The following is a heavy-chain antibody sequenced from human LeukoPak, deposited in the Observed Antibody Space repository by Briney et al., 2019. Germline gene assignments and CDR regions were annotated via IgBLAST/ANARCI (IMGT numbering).Heavy chain of an antibody. J-gene: IGHJ3*02. V-gene: IGHV1-46*01. CDR3: AKDGGSTGWPYDAFDM. CDR2: VNPGVGST. D-gene: IGHD6-19*01. Sequence: ASVKVSCTASAYPFSNNYVHWVRQAHGPGLERMGIVNPGVGSTIYAQKFQGRVTMTRDTSSSTVFMELSSLTSDDIAVYFCAKDGGSTGWPYDAFDMWGQGTLVTVSS. CDR1: AYPFSNNY.